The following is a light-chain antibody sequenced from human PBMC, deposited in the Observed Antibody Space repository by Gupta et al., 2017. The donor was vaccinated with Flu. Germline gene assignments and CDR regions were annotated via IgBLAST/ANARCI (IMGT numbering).Light chain of an antibody. CDR1: QSVSSN. V-gene: IGKV3-15*01. Sequence: EIVMTQSPATLSVSPGERATLSCRASQSVSSNLAWYQQKPGQAPRLLIYGASTRATGIPARFSGSGSGTEFTLTISSLQSEDFAVYYCQQDNSWPGTFGQGTKVEIK. J-gene: IGKJ1*01. CDR2: GAS. CDR3: QQDNSWPGT.